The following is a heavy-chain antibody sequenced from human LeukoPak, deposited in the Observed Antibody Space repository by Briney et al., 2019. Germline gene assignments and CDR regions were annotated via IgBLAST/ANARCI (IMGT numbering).Heavy chain of an antibody. V-gene: IGHV4-61*02. J-gene: IGHJ4*02. D-gene: IGHD2-2*01. CDR3: ARRHLGYCSSTSCPLGYFDC. CDR1: GGSISSGSYY. Sequence: SQTLSLTCTVSGGSISSGSYYWSWIRQPAGKGLEWVGRIYASGSTNYNPSLKSRVTISVDTSKNQSSLKPSSVTAADTAVYYCARRHLGYCSSTSCPLGYFDCWGQGTLVTVSS. CDR2: IYASGST.